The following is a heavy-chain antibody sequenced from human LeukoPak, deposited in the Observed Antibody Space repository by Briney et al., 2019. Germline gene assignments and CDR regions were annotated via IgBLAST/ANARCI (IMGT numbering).Heavy chain of an antibody. J-gene: IGHJ4*02. CDR1: GFTFSSYA. CDR2: ISSNGGST. Sequence: GGSLRLSCAASGFTFSSYAMHWVRQAPGKGLDYVSAISSNGGSTYYANSVKGRFTISRDNSKNTLYLQMGSLRAEDMAVYYCAGGNWNDGIDYWGQGTLVTVSS. CDR3: AGGNWNDGIDY. V-gene: IGHV3-64*01. D-gene: IGHD1-1*01.